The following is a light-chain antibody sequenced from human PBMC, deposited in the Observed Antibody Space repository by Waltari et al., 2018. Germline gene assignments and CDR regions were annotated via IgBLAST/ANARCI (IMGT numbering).Light chain of an antibody. Sequence: DTVLTQSPGTLSSSLGERATLSCRASQSVSSSYLAWYQQKPGQAPRLLIYGASSRATGIPDRFSGSGSGTDFSLTISRLEPEDFAVYYCQRYGSSPLTFGGGTKVEIK. J-gene: IGKJ4*01. CDR1: QSVSSSY. CDR2: GAS. V-gene: IGKV3-20*01. CDR3: QRYGSSPLT.